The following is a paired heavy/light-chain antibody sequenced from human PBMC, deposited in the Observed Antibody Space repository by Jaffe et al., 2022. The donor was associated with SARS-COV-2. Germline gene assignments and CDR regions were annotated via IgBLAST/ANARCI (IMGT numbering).Light chain of an antibody. V-gene: IGLV1-40*01. CDR2: GNN. CDR3: QSYDSSLRGSV. CDR1: SSNLGVGYD. Sequence: QSVLTQPPSVSGAPGQRVTISCTGSSSNLGVGYDVHWYQQLPGTAPKLLIYGNNNRPSGVPDRFSGSKSGTSASLAITGLQADDEADYFCQSYDSSLRGSVFGGGTKVTVL. J-gene: IGLJ2*01.
Heavy chain of an antibody. D-gene: IGHD3-22*01. CDR1: GFSFSSYS. Sequence: EVQLVESGGGLVQPGGSLRLSCAASGFSFSSYSMSWVRQASGKGLEWVSYISSGSSISSITTYYADSVKGRFTISRDNAKNSLYLQMNSLRDEDTAVYYCARSGYSYDSSITLFAYWGQGTLVTVSS. J-gene: IGHJ4*02. CDR3: ARSGYSYDSSITLFAY. CDR2: ISSGSSISSITT. V-gene: IGHV3-48*02.